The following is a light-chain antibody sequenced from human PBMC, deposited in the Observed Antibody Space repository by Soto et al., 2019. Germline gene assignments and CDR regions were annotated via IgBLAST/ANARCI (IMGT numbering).Light chain of an antibody. CDR2: GAS. V-gene: IGKV3-20*01. CDR1: QSVSSSY. J-gene: IGKJ3*01. Sequence: EIVLTQSPGTLSLSPGERATLSCRASQSVSSSYLAWYQQKPGQAPRLLIYGASSRATGIPDRFSGSGSGTDFTLTISRLEPEDFAVYYCLQYGSSPXTFGPGTKV. CDR3: LQYGSSPXT.